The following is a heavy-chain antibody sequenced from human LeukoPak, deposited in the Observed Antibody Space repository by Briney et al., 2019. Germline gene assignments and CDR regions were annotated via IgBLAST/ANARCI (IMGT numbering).Heavy chain of an antibody. Sequence: GESLKISCKGSGYSFTSYWIGWVRQMPGKGLEWMGIIYPGDSDTRYSPSFQGQVTISADKSISTAYLQWSSLKASDTAMYYCARPLIRRWDAFDIWGQGTMVTVSS. J-gene: IGHJ3*02. D-gene: IGHD3-16*01. V-gene: IGHV5-51*01. CDR1: GYSFTSYW. CDR2: IYPGDSDT. CDR3: ARPLIRRWDAFDI.